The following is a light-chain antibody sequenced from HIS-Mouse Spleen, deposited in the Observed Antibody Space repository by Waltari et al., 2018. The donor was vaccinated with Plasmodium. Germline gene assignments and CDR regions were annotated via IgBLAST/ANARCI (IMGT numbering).Light chain of an antibody. CDR3: QQYYSTPWT. J-gene: IGKJ1*01. CDR2: WAS. CDR1: QSVLYISNNKNY. Sequence: DIVMTQSPDSPAVPLGERATIHCKSIQSVLYISNNKNYLAWYQQKPGQPPNLLIYWASTRESGVPDRFSGSGSGTDFALTISSLQAEDVAVYNCQQYYSTPWTFGQGTKVEIK. V-gene: IGKV4-1*01.